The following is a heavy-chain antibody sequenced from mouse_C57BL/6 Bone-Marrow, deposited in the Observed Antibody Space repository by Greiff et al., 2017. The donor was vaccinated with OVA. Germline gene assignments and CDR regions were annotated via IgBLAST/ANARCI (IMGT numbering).Heavy chain of an antibody. CDR2: ISNGGGST. CDR1: GFTFSDSY. CDR3: ARHRYYGSYWYFDV. Sequence: EVTLVESGGGLVQPGGSLKLSCAASGFTFSDSYMYLVLQTPEKRLEWVAYISNGGGSTYYPDTVKGRFTISRDNAKNTLYLQMSRLKSEDTAMYYCARHRYYGSYWYFDVWGTGTTVTVSS. J-gene: IGHJ1*03. D-gene: IGHD1-1*01. V-gene: IGHV5-12*01.